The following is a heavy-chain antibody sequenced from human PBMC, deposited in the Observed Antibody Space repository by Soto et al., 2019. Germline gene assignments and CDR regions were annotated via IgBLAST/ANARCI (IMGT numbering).Heavy chain of an antibody. CDR2: TYYRSKWYY. CDR1: GDSVSSNSAG. Sequence: LSLTCAITGDSVSSNSAGWSWVRQSPSRGLEWLGRTYYRSKWYYEYAVSVRGRITINPDTSKNQYSLQLNSVTPEDTAVYFCARGEQYSGRIFDYWGQGNLVTVSS. J-gene: IGHJ4*01. CDR3: ARGEQYSGRIFDY. V-gene: IGHV6-1*01. D-gene: IGHD1-26*01.